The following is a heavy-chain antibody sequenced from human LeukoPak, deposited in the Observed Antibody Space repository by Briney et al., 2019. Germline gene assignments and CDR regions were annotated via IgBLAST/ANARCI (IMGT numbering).Heavy chain of an antibody. CDR3: VKSVAWNYYYYMDV. V-gene: IGHV4-28*01. CDR1: GYSISRSNW. CDR2: TYYSWNT. D-gene: IGHD4-23*01. J-gene: IGHJ6*03. Sequence: KPSDTLSLTCAVSGYSISRSNWWGWIRQPPGKGVEWIAYTYYSWNTYCNPSLKRRLHMSVDTSKNQFSLKLSSVTAVDTAVYYCVKSVAWNYYYYMDVWGKGTTVTVSS.